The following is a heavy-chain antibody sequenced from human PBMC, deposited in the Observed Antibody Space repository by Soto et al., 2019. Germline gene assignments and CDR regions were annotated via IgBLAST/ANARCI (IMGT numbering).Heavy chain of an antibody. J-gene: IGHJ3*02. Sequence: SETLSLTCTVSGGSISSYYWSWIRQPPGKGLEWIGYIYYSGSTNYNPSLKSRVTISVDTPKNQFSLKLSSVTAADTAVYYCARQALTYSGSYRGAFDIWGQGTMVTVSS. CDR2: IYYSGST. CDR3: ARQALTYSGSYRGAFDI. D-gene: IGHD1-26*01. CDR1: GGSISSYY. V-gene: IGHV4-59*08.